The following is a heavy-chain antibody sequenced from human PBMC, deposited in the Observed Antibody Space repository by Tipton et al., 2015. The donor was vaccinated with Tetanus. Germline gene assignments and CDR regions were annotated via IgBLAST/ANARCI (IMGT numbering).Heavy chain of an antibody. V-gene: IGHV4-59*01. Sequence: GLVKPSETLSLTCTVSGDSISGYYWNWIRQPPGKGLEWLGYVHFGGSTYYNPSLKSRVTISLATSKKQFSLKLSSVTAAATAMYFCARASSSGFYNWFDPWGQGTLVTVSS. CDR3: ARASSSGFYNWFDP. J-gene: IGHJ5*02. D-gene: IGHD3-22*01. CDR1: GDSISGYY. CDR2: VHFGGST.